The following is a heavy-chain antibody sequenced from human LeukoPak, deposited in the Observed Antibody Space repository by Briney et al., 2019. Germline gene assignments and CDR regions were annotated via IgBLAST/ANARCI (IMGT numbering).Heavy chain of an antibody. CDR3: ARGGNALYYFDY. J-gene: IGHJ4*02. CDR1: GFTFSSYE. V-gene: IGHV3-48*03. Sequence: PGGTVRLSCAASGFTFSSYEMNWVRQAPGKGLEWVSYISSSGRTIYYADSVKGRFTISRDNAKNSLYLQMNSLRAEDTAVYYCARGGNALYYFDYWGQGTLVTVCS. CDR2: ISSSGRTI. D-gene: IGHD4-23*01.